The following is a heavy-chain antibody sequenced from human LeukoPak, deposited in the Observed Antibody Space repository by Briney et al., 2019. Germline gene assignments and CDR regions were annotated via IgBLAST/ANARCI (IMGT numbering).Heavy chain of an antibody. V-gene: IGHV3-30*01. CDR1: GFIFSNFA. D-gene: IGHD6-13*01. Sequence: PGGSLRLSCAASGFIFSNFAMHWVRQAPGKGVEWVALISYDGSHTYYADSMKGRFTISRDNSRNVLYLQMTSLSGDDSAVYYCAREEQELVRDYYYYMDVWGKGTTVTVSS. CDR3: AREEQELVRDYYYYMDV. CDR2: ISYDGSHT. J-gene: IGHJ6*03.